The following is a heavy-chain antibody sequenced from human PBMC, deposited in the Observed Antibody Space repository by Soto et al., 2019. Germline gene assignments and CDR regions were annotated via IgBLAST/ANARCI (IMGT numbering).Heavy chain of an antibody. CDR1: GFTFSTSS. J-gene: IGHJ6*02. V-gene: IGHV3-30-3*01. Sequence: QVHLVESGGGVVEPGRSLRLSCAASGFTFSTSSMHWVRQAPGKGLQWMAFISYDGSLENYADSVKGRFTISRDKFENTLYLQMNSLRPEDTAVYFCARGYYDMDVWGQGTTVTVSS. CDR3: ARGYYDMDV. CDR2: ISYDGSLE.